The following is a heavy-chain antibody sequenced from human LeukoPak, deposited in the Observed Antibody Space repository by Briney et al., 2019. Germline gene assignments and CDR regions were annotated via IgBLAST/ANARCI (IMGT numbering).Heavy chain of an antibody. V-gene: IGHV3-11*01. CDR1: IFTFSDFY. CDR3: ARGGVVVVPAAPPDI. J-gene: IGHJ3*02. D-gene: IGHD2-2*01. Sequence: GGPLRLSCGASIFTFSDFYVIGMRQAPGKGLVWVSYIGSSGSTIYYADSVKGRFTISRDNAKNSLYLQMNSLRAEDTAVYYCARGGVVVVPAAPPDIWGQGTIVTVSS. CDR2: IGSSGSTI.